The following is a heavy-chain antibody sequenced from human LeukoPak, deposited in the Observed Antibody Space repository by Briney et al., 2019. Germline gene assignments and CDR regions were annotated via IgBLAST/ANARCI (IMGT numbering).Heavy chain of an antibody. D-gene: IGHD3-16*01. CDR2: LRGNGDA. CDR3: AKASWVSTADAVL. J-gene: IGHJ4*02. V-gene: IGHV3-23*01. CDR1: GFTFSSYA. Sequence: GGSLRLSCVASGFTFSSYAMSWVRETPARGLEWVSSLRGNGDAFYADSVKGRYTLSRDESRNTVYLQLNKLRVEDTAIYYCAKASWVSTADAVLWGQGTVVTVSS.